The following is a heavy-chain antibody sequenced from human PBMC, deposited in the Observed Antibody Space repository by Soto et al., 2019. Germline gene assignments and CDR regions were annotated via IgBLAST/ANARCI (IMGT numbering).Heavy chain of an antibody. D-gene: IGHD4-17*01. CDR1: GFTFDDYA. CDR2: ISWNRGSI. J-gene: IGHJ4*02. CDR3: AKDTGTTVTTLVDY. Sequence: EVQLVESGGGLVQPGRSLRLSCAASGFTFDDYAMHWVRHAPGKGLEWVSGISWNRGSIGYADSVKGRFTISRDNAKNSLYLQMNSLRAEDTALYYCAKDTGTTVTTLVDYWGQGTLVTVSS. V-gene: IGHV3-9*01.